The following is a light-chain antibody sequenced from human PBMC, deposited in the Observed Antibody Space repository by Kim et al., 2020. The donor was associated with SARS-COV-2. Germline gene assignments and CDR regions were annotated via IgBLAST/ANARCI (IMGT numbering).Light chain of an antibody. CDR1: QSLLHSNGFNY. CDR3: MQALQTPYS. Sequence: EPASISCRSSQSLLHSNGFNYLDWYLQKPGQSPQLLIYLGSNRASGVPDRFSGSESDTDFTLKISRVEAEDVGVYYCMQALQTPYSFGQGTKLEIK. V-gene: IGKV2-28*01. J-gene: IGKJ2*03. CDR2: LGS.